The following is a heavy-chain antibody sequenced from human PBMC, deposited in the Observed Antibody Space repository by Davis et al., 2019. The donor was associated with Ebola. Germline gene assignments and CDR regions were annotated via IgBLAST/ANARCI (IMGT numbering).Heavy chain of an antibody. CDR1: GFSLSPFG. Sequence: PGGSLRLSCTASGFSLSPFGMNWVRQAPGKGLEWVSSISSSSSYIYYADSVKGRFTISRDNAKNSLSLQMKSLRAEDTAVYYCAKVGTMGVDLWGSYFDYWGQGTLVTVSS. V-gene: IGHV3-21*01. CDR2: ISSSSSYI. J-gene: IGHJ4*02. D-gene: IGHD1-14*01. CDR3: AKVGTMGVDLWGSYFDY.